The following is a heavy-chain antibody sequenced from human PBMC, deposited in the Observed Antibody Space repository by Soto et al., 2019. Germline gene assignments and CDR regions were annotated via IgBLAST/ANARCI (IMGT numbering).Heavy chain of an antibody. CDR3: ARATGYTSSWHKDAFDI. J-gene: IGHJ3*02. V-gene: IGHV3-48*03. CDR1: RFTFSIYE. Sequence: GGSLRLSCAASRFTFSIYEMNWVRQAPGKGLEWISHIANGGNSIYYADSVKGRFTISRDNAKKLLYLQMNSLRDEDTAVYYCARATGYTSSWHKDAFDIWGQGTMVTVSS. CDR2: IANGGNSI. D-gene: IGHD6-13*01.